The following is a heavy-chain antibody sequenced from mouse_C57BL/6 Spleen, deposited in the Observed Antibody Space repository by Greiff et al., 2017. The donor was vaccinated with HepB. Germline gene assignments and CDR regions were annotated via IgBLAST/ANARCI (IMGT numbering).Heavy chain of an antibody. CDR1: GYSITSGYY. D-gene: IGHD1-1*02. CDR2: ISYDGSN. V-gene: IGHV3-6*01. J-gene: IGHJ4*01. CDR3: ARDHYDYAMDY. Sequence: EVQLQESGPGLVKPSQSLSLTCSVTGYSITSGYYWNWIRQFPGNKLEWMGYISYDGSNNYNPSLKNRISITRDTSKNQFFLKLNSVTTEDTATYYCARDHYDYAMDYWGQGTSVTVSS.